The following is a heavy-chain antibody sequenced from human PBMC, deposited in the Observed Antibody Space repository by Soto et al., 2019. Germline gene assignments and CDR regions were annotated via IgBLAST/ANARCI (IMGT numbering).Heavy chain of an antibody. V-gene: IGHV4-39*01. CDR3: ARLSSPRTYYYGSGIDY. Sequence: PSETLSLTCAVSGGSISSSSYYWGWIRQPPGKGLEWIGSIYYSGSTYYNPSLKSRVTISVDTSKNQFSLKLSSVTAADTAVYYCARLSSPRTYYYGSGIDYWGQGTLVTVSS. D-gene: IGHD3-10*01. J-gene: IGHJ4*02. CDR1: GGSISSSSYY. CDR2: IYYSGST.